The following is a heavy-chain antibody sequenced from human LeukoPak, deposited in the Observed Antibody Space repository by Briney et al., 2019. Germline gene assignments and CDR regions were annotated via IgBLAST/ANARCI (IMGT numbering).Heavy chain of an antibody. CDR1: GFTFTDHY. V-gene: IGHV1-2*02. Sequence: GASVKVSCKASGFTFTDHYMHWVRQAPGQGLEWMGWINGKRGDTNYAQNFQDRVTMTRDTSTSTVYMELSRLTVDGTAVYYCARDHDWGVDYWGQGTLVTVSS. D-gene: IGHD7-27*01. J-gene: IGHJ4*02. CDR2: INGKRGDT. CDR3: ARDHDWGVDY.